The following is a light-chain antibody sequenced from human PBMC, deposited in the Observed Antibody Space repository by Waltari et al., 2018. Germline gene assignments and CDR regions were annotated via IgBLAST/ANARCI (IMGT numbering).Light chain of an antibody. J-gene: IGKJ4*01. CDR1: QTIRTTY. Sequence: ENVLTQSPGTLSLSPGEGATLSCRTSQTIRTTYLAWYQQKPGQAPTLLIYGTFSRATGIPDRFTGSGSGTDFSLTISSLEPEDFATYYCQQYDISPLTFGGGTKVEIK. CDR3: QQYDISPLT. CDR2: GTF. V-gene: IGKV3-20*01.